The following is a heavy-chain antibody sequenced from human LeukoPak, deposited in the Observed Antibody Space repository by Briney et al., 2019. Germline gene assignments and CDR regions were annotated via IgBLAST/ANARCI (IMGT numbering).Heavy chain of an antibody. J-gene: IGHJ2*01. CDR2: IYYSGST. CDR1: GGSISSYY. CDR3: ARDAYSSSWTHSYWYFDL. V-gene: IGHV4-59*01. Sequence: SETLSLTCTVSGGSISSYYWSWIRQPPGKGLEWIGYIYYSGSTNYNPSLKSRVTISVDTSKNQFSLKLSSVTAADTAVYYCARDAYSSSWTHSYWYFDLWGRATLVTVSS. D-gene: IGHD6-13*01.